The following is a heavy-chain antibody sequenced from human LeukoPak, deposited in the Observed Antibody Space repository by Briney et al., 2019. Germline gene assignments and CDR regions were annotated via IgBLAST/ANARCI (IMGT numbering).Heavy chain of an antibody. V-gene: IGHV3-21*01. CDR3: ARDRRGSYYNVAYYYYMDV. J-gene: IGHJ6*03. D-gene: IGHD3-10*01. Sequence: GGSLRLSCVASGLTFSDYSINWVRRAPGKGLEWVSSINPTSTSIYYADAVRGRFTISRDNAKNSLYLQMNSPRAEDTAVYYCARDRRGSYYNVAYYYYMDVWGKGTTVTVSS. CDR2: INPTSTSI. CDR1: GLTFSDYS.